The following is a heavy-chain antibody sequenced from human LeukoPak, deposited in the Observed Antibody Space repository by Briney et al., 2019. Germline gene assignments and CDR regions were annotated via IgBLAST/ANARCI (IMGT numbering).Heavy chain of an antibody. CDR1: GFTFSSYA. CDR3: AKDHVVVTATFADY. CDR2: ISGSGGST. J-gene: IGHJ4*02. D-gene: IGHD2-21*02. Sequence: GGSLRLSCADSGFTFSSYAMSWVRQAPGKGLEWVSAISGSGGSTYYADSVKGRFTISRDNSKNTLYLQMNSLRAEDTAVYYCAKDHVVVTATFADYWGQGTLVTVSS. V-gene: IGHV3-23*01.